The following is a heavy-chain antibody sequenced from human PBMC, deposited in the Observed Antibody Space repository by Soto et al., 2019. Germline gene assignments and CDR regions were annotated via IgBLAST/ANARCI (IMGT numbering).Heavy chain of an antibody. J-gene: IGHJ4*02. CDR3: AGSYMVRGVIVRDY. CDR2: IYYSGST. CDR1: GGSISSGGYY. Sequence: SETLSLTCTVSGGSISSGGYYWSWIRQHPGKGLEWIGYIYYSGSTYYNPSLKSRVTISVDTSKNQFSLKLSSVTAADTAVYYCAGSYMVRGVIVRDYWGQGTLVTVSP. D-gene: IGHD3-10*01. V-gene: IGHV4-31*03.